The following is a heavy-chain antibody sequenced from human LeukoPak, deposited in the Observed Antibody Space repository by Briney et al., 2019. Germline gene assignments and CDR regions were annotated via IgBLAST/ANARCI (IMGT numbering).Heavy chain of an antibody. J-gene: IGHJ5*02. CDR3: ARDGRDGYNYWA. D-gene: IGHD5-24*01. CDR1: GDSISSGDYY. Sequence: SETLSLTCTVSGDSISSGDYYWSWIRQPAGKGLEWIGRISSSGSTNYNPSLKSRVTISVDTSKNQFSLKLSSVTAADTAVYFCARDGRDGYNYWAWGQGTLVTVSS. V-gene: IGHV4-61*02. CDR2: ISSSGST.